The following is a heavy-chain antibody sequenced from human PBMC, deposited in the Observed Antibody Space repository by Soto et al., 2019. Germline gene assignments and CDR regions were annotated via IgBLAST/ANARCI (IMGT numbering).Heavy chain of an antibody. V-gene: IGHV1-24*01. CDR2: FDPEDGET. J-gene: IGHJ5*02. CDR1: GYTLTELS. D-gene: IGHD3-16*02. CDR3: ARGFPLWFDP. Sequence: ASVKVSCKVSGYTLTELSMHWVRQAPGKGLEWMGVFDPEDGETIYAQKFQGRVTITRDTSGSTAYMELSSLRSEDTAVYYCARGFPLWFDPWGQGTLVTVSS.